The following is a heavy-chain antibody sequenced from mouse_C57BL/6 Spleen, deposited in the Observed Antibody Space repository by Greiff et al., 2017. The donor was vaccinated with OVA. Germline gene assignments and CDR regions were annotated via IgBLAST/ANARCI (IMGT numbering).Heavy chain of an antibody. D-gene: IGHD6-1*01. CDR3: ARWGQLLGY. V-gene: IGHV1-82*01. Sequence: QVQLQQSGPELVKPGASVKISCKASGYAFSSSWMNWVKQRPGKGLEWIGRIYPGDGDTNYNGKFKGKATLTADKSSSTAYLQLSSLTSEDSAVYFCARWGQLLGYWGQGTTLTVSS. J-gene: IGHJ2*01. CDR2: IYPGDGDT. CDR1: GYAFSSSW.